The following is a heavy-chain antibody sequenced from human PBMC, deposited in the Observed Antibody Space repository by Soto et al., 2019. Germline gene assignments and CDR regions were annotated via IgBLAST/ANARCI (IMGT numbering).Heavy chain of an antibody. CDR1: GGSISSYY. J-gene: IGHJ3*02. CDR3: AREESEAFDI. CDR2: IYYSGST. V-gene: IGHV4-59*01. Sequence: SETLSLTCTVSGGSISSYYWSWIRQPPGKGLEWIGYIYYSGSTNYNPSLKSRVAISVDTSKNQFSLKLSSVTAADTAVYYCAREESEAFDIWGQGTMVTVSS.